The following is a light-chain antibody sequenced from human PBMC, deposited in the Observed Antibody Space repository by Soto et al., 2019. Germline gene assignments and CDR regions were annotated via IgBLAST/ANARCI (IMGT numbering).Light chain of an antibody. V-gene: IGKV1-39*01. CDR2: AAS. CDR3: QQSSTTPYT. Sequence: DIQMTQSPPSLSASVGDRVTITCRASQSITTFLNWYKQPPGEAPQLLIFAASSLQTGVSSRFSGSGSGTEFTLTISSLLREDYATYFCQQSSTTPYTSGPGTKLQVK. CDR1: QSITTF. J-gene: IGKJ2*01.